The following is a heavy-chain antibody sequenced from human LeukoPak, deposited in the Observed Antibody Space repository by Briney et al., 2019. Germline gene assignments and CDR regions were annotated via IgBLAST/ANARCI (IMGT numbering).Heavy chain of an antibody. CDR3: AKDIVGATAADFDY. Sequence: GRSLRLSCAASGFTFSSYAMSWVRQAPGKGLEWVSAISGSGGSTYYADSVKGRFTISRDNSKNTLYLQMNSLRAEDTAVYYCAKDIVGATAADFDYWGQGTLVTVSS. CDR2: ISGSGGST. V-gene: IGHV3-23*01. J-gene: IGHJ4*02. CDR1: GFTFSSYA. D-gene: IGHD1-26*01.